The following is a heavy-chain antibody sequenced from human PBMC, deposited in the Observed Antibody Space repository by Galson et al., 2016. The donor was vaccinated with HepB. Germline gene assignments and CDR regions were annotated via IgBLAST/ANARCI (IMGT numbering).Heavy chain of an antibody. CDR2: ISYDGTIQ. V-gene: IGHV3-30-3*01. CDR3: VRGVYEGADNNGYYKYYFES. D-gene: IGHD3-22*01. CDR1: GFAFSRSA. Sequence: SLRLSCAASGFAFSRSAMHWVRQAPGKGLEWVAVISYDGTIQYYADFVKGRFTISRDNSKNTLFVQMNSLRADDTAIYYCVRGVYEGADNNGYYKYYFESWGQGTLVTVSS. J-gene: IGHJ4*02.